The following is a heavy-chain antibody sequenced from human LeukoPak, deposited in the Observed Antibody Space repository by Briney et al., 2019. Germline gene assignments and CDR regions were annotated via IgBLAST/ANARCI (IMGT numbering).Heavy chain of an antibody. J-gene: IGHJ4*02. CDR2: ISYDGSEK. D-gene: IGHD6-6*01. V-gene: IGHV3-30*04. Sequence: GGSLRLSCAASGFTFSTYAMHWVRQAPGEGLEWVAFISYDGSEKYYPDYVKGRFTISRDNSKNTLFLQMNSLRAEDTAVYYCAKENPRIAARISDYWGQGTLVTVSS. CDR1: GFTFSTYA. CDR3: AKENPRIAARISDY.